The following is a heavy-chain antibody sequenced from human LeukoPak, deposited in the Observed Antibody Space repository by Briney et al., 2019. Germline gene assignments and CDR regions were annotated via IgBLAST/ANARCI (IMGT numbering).Heavy chain of an antibody. CDR2: ISYDGNTK. CDR1: GFTFSSYA. CDR3: ARDFPDHSSSWDNDAFDI. V-gene: IGHV3-30-3*01. J-gene: IGHJ3*02. Sequence: GRSLRLSCAASGFTFSSYAMHWVRQAPGKGLEWVTIISYDGNTKYSADSVKGRFTISRDNSKNTLYLQMNSLRVEDTAVYYCARDFPDHSSSWDNDAFDIWGQGTMVTVSS. D-gene: IGHD6-13*01.